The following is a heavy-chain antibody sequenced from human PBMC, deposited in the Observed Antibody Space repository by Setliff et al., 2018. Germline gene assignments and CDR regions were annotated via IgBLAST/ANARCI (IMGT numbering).Heavy chain of an antibody. Sequence: ASVKVSCKGSGYIFTSSGISWVRQAPGQGLEWMGWISGFNGVKEYAQNFQDRVTMATDTSTNMAYMELRSLRSDDTAIYFCALTTLSLCSGGNCPNALDIWGQGTLVTVSS. CDR3: ALTTLSLCSGGNCPNALDI. CDR2: ISGFNGVK. J-gene: IGHJ3*02. D-gene: IGHD2-15*01. CDR1: GYIFTSSG. V-gene: IGHV1-18*01.